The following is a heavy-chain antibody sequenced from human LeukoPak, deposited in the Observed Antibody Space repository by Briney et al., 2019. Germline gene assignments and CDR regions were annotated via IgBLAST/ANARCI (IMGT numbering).Heavy chain of an antibody. V-gene: IGHV3-23*01. CDR3: ALYCSGGSCYSMGGAFDI. J-gene: IGHJ3*02. D-gene: IGHD2-15*01. CDR2: ISGNGHST. CDR1: GFTFGDYG. Sequence: GRSLRLSCTTSGFTFGDYGMSWFRQAPGKGLEWVSAISGNGHSTYYVDSVKGRFTISRDNSRNTLYLQMNSLRAEDTAIYYCALYCSGGSCYSMGGAFDIWGQGTMVTVSS.